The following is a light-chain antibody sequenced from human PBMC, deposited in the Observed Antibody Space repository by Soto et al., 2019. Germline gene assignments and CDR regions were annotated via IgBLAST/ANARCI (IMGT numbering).Light chain of an antibody. J-gene: IGLJ2*01. CDR2: DVS. V-gene: IGLV2-14*01. Sequence: ALTQPASVSGSPGQSITVSCIGNSSDVGDYNYVSWYQQHPDKAPKLMIYDVSNRPSGVSNRFSGSKSGNTASPTISGLQAEDEAYYYCSSYASSNTQVFGGGTKVTVL. CDR1: SSDVGDYNY. CDR3: SSYASSNTQV.